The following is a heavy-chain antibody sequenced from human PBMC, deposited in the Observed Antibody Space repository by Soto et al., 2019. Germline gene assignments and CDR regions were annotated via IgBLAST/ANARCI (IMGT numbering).Heavy chain of an antibody. J-gene: IGHJ4*02. CDR1: GGSISTYY. D-gene: IGHD3-10*01. Sequence: KTSETLSLTCTVSGGSISTYYWSWIRQPAGEGLQWIGRIFTSGSTNYNPSLKSRVTMSVDTSKNQFSLKLSSVTAADTAVYYCARVSSGTTWSFECWGQGTLVTVSS. CDR2: IFTSGST. CDR3: ARVSSGTTWSFEC. V-gene: IGHV4-4*07.